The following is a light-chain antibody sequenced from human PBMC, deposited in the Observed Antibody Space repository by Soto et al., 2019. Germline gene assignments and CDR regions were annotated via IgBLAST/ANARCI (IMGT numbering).Light chain of an antibody. CDR1: QSVDSTY. CDR2: ATS. V-gene: IGKV3-20*01. CDR3: QQYDTSPPMYT. Sequence: IGLTQSPGTLSLSPGERATLSCRASQSVDSTYLAWYQQKPDQSPRLLIYATSTRAAGIPDRFSGSGSGTDFTPTISRLEPDDVAVYYCQQYDTSPPMYTFGQGTKADIK. J-gene: IGKJ2*01.